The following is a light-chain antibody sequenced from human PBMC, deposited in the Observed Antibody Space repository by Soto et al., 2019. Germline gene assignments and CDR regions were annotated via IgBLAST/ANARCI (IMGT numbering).Light chain of an antibody. V-gene: IGLV1-40*01. CDR2: GNN. Sequence: QSVLTQPPSVSGAPGQRVTISCIGATSDVHWYQHLPGTAPKLLIYGNNNRPSGVPDRFSGSKSGTSAFLAITGLQAEDEADYYCQSFDSSLSALYVFGTGTKLTVL. CDR3: QSFDSSLSALYV. CDR1: GATSD. J-gene: IGLJ1*01.